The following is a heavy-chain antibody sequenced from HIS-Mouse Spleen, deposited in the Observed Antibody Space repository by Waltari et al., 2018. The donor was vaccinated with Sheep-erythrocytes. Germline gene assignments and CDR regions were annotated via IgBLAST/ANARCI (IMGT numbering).Heavy chain of an antibody. CDR2: IIPILGIA. Sequence: QVQLVQSGAEVKKPGSSVKVSCKASGGTFRSYAISWGRQAPGQGLEWMGRIIPILGIANYAQKFQGRVTITADKSTSTAYMELSSLRSEDTAVYYCAQTGATTPHFDYWGQGTLVTVSS. CDR1: GGTFRSYA. J-gene: IGHJ4*02. D-gene: IGHD1-26*01. CDR3: AQTGATTPHFDY. V-gene: IGHV1-69*04.